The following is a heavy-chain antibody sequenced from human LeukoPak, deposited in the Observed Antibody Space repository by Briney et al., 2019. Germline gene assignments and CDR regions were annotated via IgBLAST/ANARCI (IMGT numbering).Heavy chain of an antibody. CDR3: ARDLSNWNSVWAF. Sequence: SETLSLTWTVSGGSISSGNYYWSWIRQPAGKGLEWIGRIYTSGSTNYSPSLKSRVTILVDTSKNQFSLKLSSVTAADTAVYYCARDLSNWNSVWAFWGQGTLVTVSS. CDR2: IYTSGST. D-gene: IGHD1-7*01. J-gene: IGHJ4*02. V-gene: IGHV4-61*02. CDR1: GGSISSGNYY.